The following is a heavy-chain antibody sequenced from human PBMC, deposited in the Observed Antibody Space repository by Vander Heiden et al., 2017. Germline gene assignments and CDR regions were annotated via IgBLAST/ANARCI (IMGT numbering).Heavy chain of an antibody. CDR1: GFPFSSSG. J-gene: IGHJ6*02. D-gene: IGHD5-18*01. Sequence: QVQLVESGGGVVQPGRSLRLSCAASGFPFSSSGMHWVRQAPGKGLEWVAVIWYDGSNKYYADSVKGRFTISRDNSKNTLYLQMNSLRAEDTAVYYCARDGGGYSYGGGDVWGQGTTVTVSS. CDR3: ARDGGGYSYGGGDV. V-gene: IGHV3-33*01. CDR2: IWYDGSNK.